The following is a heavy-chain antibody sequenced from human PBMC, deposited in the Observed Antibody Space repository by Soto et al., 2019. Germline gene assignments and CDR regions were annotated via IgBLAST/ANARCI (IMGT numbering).Heavy chain of an antibody. CDR2: MNPNSANT. CDR1: GYTFTSYD. Sequence: QVPLVQSGAEVKKPGASLKVSCQASGYTFTSYDINWVRQATGQGPEWMGWMNPNSANTGYAQKFQGRVTVTRNTSISTVYMELSSLRSEATAVYYCARASRDFYYYMDVWGEGTTVTVAS. CDR3: ARASRDFYYYMDV. J-gene: IGHJ6*03. V-gene: IGHV1-8*01.